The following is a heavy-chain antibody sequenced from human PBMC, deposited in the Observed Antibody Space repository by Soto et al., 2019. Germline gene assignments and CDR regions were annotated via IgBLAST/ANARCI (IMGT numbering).Heavy chain of an antibody. D-gene: IGHD5-18*01. CDR2: INSGGNT. V-gene: IGHV3-66*01. CDR3: AGGGDSYGYGEDYYYGMDV. J-gene: IGHJ6*02. CDR1: GFGVSNNY. Sequence: EVQLVESGGGLVQPGGSLRLSCAASGFGVSNNYMSWVRQAPGKGLEWVSAINSGGNTYYADSVKGRFTISRANSKNTVYLRMKSVGAEGTAVYDCAGGGDSYGYGEDYYYGMDVCGQGTTVTVSS.